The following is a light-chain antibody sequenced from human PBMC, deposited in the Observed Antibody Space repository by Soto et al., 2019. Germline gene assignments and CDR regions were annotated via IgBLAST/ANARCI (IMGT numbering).Light chain of an antibody. V-gene: IGKV3-11*01. CDR1: QSVSSY. J-gene: IGKJ5*01. Sequence: EIVLTQSPVTLSLSPGERATLSCRASQSVSSYLAWYQQKPGQAPRLLIYDASNRATGIPARFSGGGSGTDFTLSISSLQPGDVGIYSCQQYHTWPPITFGQGTRLEI. CDR3: QQYHTWPPIT. CDR2: DAS.